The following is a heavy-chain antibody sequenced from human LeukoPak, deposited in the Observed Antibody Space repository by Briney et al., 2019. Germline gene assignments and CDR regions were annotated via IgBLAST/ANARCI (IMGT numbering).Heavy chain of an antibody. V-gene: IGHV3-23*01. Sequence: GESLRLSCAASGFTFSSNAMCWVRQAPGKGLEWVSLISGTGGTTYYADSVKGRLTISRDNSKNTLYLQMNSLRVEDTAVYYCAKDAHSGSYFDYWGQGILVTVSS. CDR3: AKDAHSGSYFDY. CDR2: ISGTGGTT. J-gene: IGHJ4*01. D-gene: IGHD1-26*01. CDR1: GFTFSSNA.